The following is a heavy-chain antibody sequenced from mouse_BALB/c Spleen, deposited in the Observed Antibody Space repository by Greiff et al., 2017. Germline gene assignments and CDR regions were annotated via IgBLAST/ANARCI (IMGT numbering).Heavy chain of an antibody. D-gene: IGHD1-1*01. V-gene: IGHV1-4*01. J-gene: IGHJ4*01. Sequence: QVQLQQSGAELARPGASVKMSCKASGYTFTSYTMHWVKQRPGQGLEWIGYINPSSGYTNYNQKFKDKATLTADKSSSTAYMQLSSLTSEDSAVYYCAREDYYGSNYAMDYWGQGTSVTVSS. CDR1: GYTFTSYT. CDR2: INPSSGYT. CDR3: AREDYYGSNYAMDY.